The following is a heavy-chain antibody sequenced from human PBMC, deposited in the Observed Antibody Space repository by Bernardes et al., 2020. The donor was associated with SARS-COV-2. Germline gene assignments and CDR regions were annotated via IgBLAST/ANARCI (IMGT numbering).Heavy chain of an antibody. CDR3: AKDLFWWSAADF. CDR1: GFAFSSNG. J-gene: IGHJ4*02. Sequence: GSLRLSCAASGFAFSSNGMSWVRQAPGKGLEWVSSSGGDGGTHYADSVRGRFTISRDTSKNMLFLQMNSLRAEDTAVYYCAKDLFWWSAADFWGQGTLVTVSS. D-gene: IGHD2-21*01. V-gene: IGHV3-23*01. CDR2: SSGGDGGT.